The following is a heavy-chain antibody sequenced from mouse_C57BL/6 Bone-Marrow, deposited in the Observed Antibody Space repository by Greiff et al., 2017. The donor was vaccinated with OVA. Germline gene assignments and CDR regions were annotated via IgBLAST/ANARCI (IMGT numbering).Heavy chain of an antibody. CDR2: IYPGGGYT. J-gene: IGHJ3*01. CDR1: GYTFTNYW. D-gene: IGHD1-1*01. CDR3: ARRNYYGSSGFAY. Sequence: VKLMESGAELVRPGTSVKMSCKASGYTFTNYWIGWAKQRPGHGLEWIGDIYPGGGYTNYNEKFKGKATLTADKSSSTAYMQFSSLTSEDSAIYYCARRNYYGSSGFAYWGQGTLVTVSA. V-gene: IGHV1-63*01.